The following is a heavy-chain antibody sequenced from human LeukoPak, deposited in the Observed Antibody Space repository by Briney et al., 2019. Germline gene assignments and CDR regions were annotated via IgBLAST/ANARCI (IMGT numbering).Heavy chain of an antibody. D-gene: IGHD2-2*01. CDR2: ISSSGSTI. J-gene: IGHJ3*02. V-gene: IGHV3-48*03. Sequence: GESLRLSCAASGFTFSSYEMNWVRQAPGKGLEWVSYISSSGSTIYYADSVKGRFTISKDNSKNTLYLQMNSLRAEDTAVYYCVYCSSTSHDAFDIWGQGTMVTVSS. CDR3: VYCSSTSHDAFDI. CDR1: GFTFSSYE.